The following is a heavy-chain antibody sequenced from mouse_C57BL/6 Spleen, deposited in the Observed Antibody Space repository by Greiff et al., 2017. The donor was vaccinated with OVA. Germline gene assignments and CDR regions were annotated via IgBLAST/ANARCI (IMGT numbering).Heavy chain of an antibody. V-gene: IGHV1-64*01. D-gene: IGHD2-4*01. J-gene: IGHJ2*01. Sequence: QVQLQQPGAELVKPGASVKLSCKASGYTFTSYWMHWVKQRPGPGLEWIGMIHPNSGSTNYNEKFKSKATLTVDKSSSTAYMQLSSLTSEDSAVYYCARAYDYDDFDYWGQGTTLTVSS. CDR3: ARAYDYDDFDY. CDR1: GYTFTSYW. CDR2: IHPNSGST.